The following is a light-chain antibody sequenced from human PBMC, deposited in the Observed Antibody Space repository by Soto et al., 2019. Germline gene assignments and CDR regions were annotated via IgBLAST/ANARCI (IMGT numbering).Light chain of an antibody. CDR2: AAS. J-gene: IGKJ3*01. CDR1: KSIRSN. Sequence: IQMTQSPSSLAASVGDRVTITCRASKSIRSNLNWYRQKPGKAPKLLIYAASSLQSGVPSRFSGSGSGTDFTLTISSLQPEDFATYYCQQSYSTPLTFGPGTKVDIK. V-gene: IGKV1-39*01. CDR3: QQSYSTPLT.